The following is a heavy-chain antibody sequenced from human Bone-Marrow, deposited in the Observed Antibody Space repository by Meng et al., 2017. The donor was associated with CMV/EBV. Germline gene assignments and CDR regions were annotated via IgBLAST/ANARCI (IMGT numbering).Heavy chain of an antibody. Sequence: SETLSLTCAVSGGSISSSNWWSWVRQPPGKGLEWIGEIYHSGSTNYNPSLKSRVTISVDTSKNQFSLKLSSVTAADTAVYYCARGIIVVVPAAIRRAVAGFDYWGQGTLVTVSS. CDR1: GGSISSSNW. J-gene: IGHJ4*02. V-gene: IGHV4-4*02. CDR2: IYHSGST. D-gene: IGHD2-2*02. CDR3: ARGIIVVVPAAIRRAVAGFDY.